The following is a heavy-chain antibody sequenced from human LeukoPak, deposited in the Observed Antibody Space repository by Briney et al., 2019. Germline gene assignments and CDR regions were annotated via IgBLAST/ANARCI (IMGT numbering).Heavy chain of an antibody. V-gene: IGHV3-66*01. Sequence: GGSLRLSCAASGFTVSSNYMSWVRQVPEKGLEWVSVIYSGGSTFYADSVKGRFTISRDNSKNTLYLQMNSLRDEDTAVYYCARVKDVWGSYRYFDYWGQGTLVTVSS. J-gene: IGHJ4*02. CDR1: GFTVSSNY. CDR3: ARVKDVWGSYRYFDY. CDR2: IYSGGST. D-gene: IGHD3-16*02.